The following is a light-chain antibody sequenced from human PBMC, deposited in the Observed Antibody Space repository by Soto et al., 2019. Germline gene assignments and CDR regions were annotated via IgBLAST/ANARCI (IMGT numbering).Light chain of an antibody. CDR2: KAS. CDR1: QAISSW. CDR3: QQSYSVPLT. V-gene: IGKV1-5*03. J-gene: IGKJ4*01. Sequence: DIQMTQSPSTLSGSVGDGVTITCRASQAISSWLAWYQQKPGKAPKLLIYKASTLKSGVPSRFSGSGSGTEFILTISSLQPEDFATYYCQQSYSVPLTFGGGTKVDI.